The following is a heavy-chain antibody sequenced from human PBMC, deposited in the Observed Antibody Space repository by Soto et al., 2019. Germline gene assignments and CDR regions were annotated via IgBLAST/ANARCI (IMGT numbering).Heavy chain of an antibody. J-gene: IGHJ1*01. D-gene: IGHD6-13*01. CDR1: GGSISSYY. Sequence: SETLSLTCTVSGGSISSYYWSWFRQPPGKGLEWIGYIYYSGSTNYNPSLKSRVTISVDTSKNQFSLKLSSVTAADTAVYYCARVWSSSWYVFQHWGQGTLVTVS. V-gene: IGHV4-59*01. CDR3: ARVWSSSWYVFQH. CDR2: IYYSGST.